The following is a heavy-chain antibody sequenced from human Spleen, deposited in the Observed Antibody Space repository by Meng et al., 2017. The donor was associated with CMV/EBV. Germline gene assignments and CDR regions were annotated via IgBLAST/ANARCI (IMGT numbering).Heavy chain of an antibody. CDR3: ARARYYYDTNAYYAGY. J-gene: IGHJ4*02. CDR2: ISASGGST. Sequence: FTFSHYAMSWVRQAPGKGLEWVSAISASGGSTYYADSLKGRFTISRDDSENTLYLHVNSLRAEDTAVYYCARARYYYDTNAYYAGYWGQGTLVTVSS. CDR1: FTFSHYA. V-gene: IGHV3-23*01. D-gene: IGHD3-22*01.